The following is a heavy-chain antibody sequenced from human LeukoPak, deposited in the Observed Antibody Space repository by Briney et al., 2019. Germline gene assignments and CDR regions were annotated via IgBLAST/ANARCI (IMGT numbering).Heavy chain of an antibody. Sequence: GGSLRLSCAASGFTFSNDWMSWVRQAPGKGLEWVANIKQDGSEKYYVDSVKGRFTISRDNAKNSLYLQMNSLRAEDTAVYYCARDLAAMVRGAFDIWGQGTMVTVSS. J-gene: IGHJ3*02. CDR2: IKQDGSEK. CDR3: ARDLAAMVRGAFDI. D-gene: IGHD3-10*01. V-gene: IGHV3-7*01. CDR1: GFTFSNDW.